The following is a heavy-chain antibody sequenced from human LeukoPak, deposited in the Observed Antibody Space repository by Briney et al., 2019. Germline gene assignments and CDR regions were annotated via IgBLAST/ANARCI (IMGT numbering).Heavy chain of an antibody. V-gene: IGHV1-2*02. J-gene: IGHJ4*02. CDR1: GYTFTDYY. CDR2: INPSSGGT. Sequence: ASVKVSCKASGYTFTDYYVNWVRQAPGQGLEWVGWINPSSGGTSCAQKFQGRVTLTRDTSINTAYMDLSSLRYDDTAIYYCARGHSGDGYNFDYWGQGTLVAVSS. CDR3: ARGHSGDGYNFDY. D-gene: IGHD2-21*01.